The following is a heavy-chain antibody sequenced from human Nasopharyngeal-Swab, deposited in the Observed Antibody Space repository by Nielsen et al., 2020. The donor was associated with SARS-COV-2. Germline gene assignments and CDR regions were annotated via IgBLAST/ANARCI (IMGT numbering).Heavy chain of an antibody. CDR2: FYTTGSV. CDR1: GGSISSGSYY. CDR3: ARGQAVPGTGFNY. V-gene: IGHV4-61*02. Sequence: SETLSLTCSVSGGSISSGSYYWSWVRQSAGRGLEWIGRFYTTGSVNYNPSFASRVSILVDTSKNQLSLMLTSVTAADTATYYCARGQAVPGTGFNYWGQGTLVTVSS. D-gene: IGHD1/OR15-1a*01. J-gene: IGHJ4*02.